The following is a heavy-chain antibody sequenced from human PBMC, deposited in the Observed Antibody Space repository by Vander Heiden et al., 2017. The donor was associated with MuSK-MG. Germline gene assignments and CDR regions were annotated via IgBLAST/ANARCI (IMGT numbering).Heavy chain of an antibody. CDR3: ARERGAYCSGGSCYYDR. D-gene: IGHD2-15*01. J-gene: IGHJ5*02. V-gene: IGHV4-59*11. Sequence: QVQLQESGPGLVKPSETLSLTCTVSGGSISSHSWSWIRQPPGKGLEWIGYIYYSGSTNYNPSLKSRVTISVDTSKNQFSLKLSSVTAADTAVYYCARERGAYCSGGSCYYDRWGQGTLVTVSS. CDR1: GGSISSHS. CDR2: IYYSGST.